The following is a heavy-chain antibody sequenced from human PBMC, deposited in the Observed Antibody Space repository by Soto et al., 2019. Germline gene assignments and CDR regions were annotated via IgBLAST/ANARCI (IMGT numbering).Heavy chain of an antibody. Sequence: ASVKVSCKASGYTFTSYGISWVRQAPGQGLEWMGWISAYNGNTNYAQKLQGRVTMTTDTSTSTAYMELRSLRSDDTAVYYCARDLVDLYYYYGMDVWGQVTTVTVSS. D-gene: IGHD5-12*01. CDR2: ISAYNGNT. CDR3: ARDLVDLYYYYGMDV. V-gene: IGHV1-18*01. J-gene: IGHJ6*02. CDR1: GYTFTSYG.